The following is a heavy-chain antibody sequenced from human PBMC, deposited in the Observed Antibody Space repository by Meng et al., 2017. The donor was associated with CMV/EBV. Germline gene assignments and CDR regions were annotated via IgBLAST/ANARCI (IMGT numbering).Heavy chain of an antibody. V-gene: IGHV4-39*01. CDR2: IYSRGRP. D-gene: IGHD2-2*01. Sequence: CLSYYCGWLRQPPGQALAWLVSIYSRGRPYYHPSLKRRLTISVATSKNPFSLKLSSVTAADTAVYYCARWGGDIVVVPAAIGEFDYWGQGTLVTVSS. J-gene: IGHJ4*02. CDR1: CLSYY. CDR3: ARWGGDIVVVPAAIGEFDY.